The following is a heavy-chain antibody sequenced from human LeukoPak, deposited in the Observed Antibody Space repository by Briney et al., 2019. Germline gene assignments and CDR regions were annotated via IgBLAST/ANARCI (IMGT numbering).Heavy chain of an antibody. CDR1: GYTFTGYY. CDR3: AREQGYYFDY. Sequence: ASVKVSCKASGYTFTGYYMHWVRQAPGQGLEWMGWINPNSGGTNYAQKFQGRVTMTRDTSISTAYMELRSLRSDDTAVYYCAREQGYYFDYWGQGTLVTVSS. V-gene: IGHV1-2*02. CDR2: INPNSGGT. J-gene: IGHJ4*02.